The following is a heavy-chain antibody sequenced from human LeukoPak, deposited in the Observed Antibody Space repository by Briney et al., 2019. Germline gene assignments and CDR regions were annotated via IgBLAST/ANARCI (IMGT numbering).Heavy chain of an antibody. D-gene: IGHD6-13*01. CDR3: ARAHLIAAAGYNWFDP. Sequence: GASVKVSCKASGYTFTGFYMHWVRRAPGQGLEWMGWINPNSGGTNYAQKFQGRVTMTRDTSISTAYMELSRLRSDDTAVYYCARAHLIAAAGYNWFDPWGQGTLVTVSS. CDR1: GYTFTGFY. CDR2: INPNSGGT. V-gene: IGHV1-2*02. J-gene: IGHJ5*02.